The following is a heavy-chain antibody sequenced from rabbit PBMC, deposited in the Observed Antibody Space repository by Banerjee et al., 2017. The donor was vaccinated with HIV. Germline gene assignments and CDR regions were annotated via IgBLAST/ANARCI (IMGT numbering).Heavy chain of an antibody. Sequence: QSLEESGGDLVKPGASLTLTCKASGFSYSGGYDMCWVRQAPGKGLEWIGCIYTSGGSTWYASWAKGRFTISKTSSTTVTLQMTSLTAADTATYFCARTSGGYWGFWGPGTLVTVS. CDR1: GFSYSGGYD. CDR3: ARTSGGYWGF. D-gene: IGHD1-1*01. CDR2: IYTSGGST. V-gene: IGHV1S40*01. J-gene: IGHJ3*01.